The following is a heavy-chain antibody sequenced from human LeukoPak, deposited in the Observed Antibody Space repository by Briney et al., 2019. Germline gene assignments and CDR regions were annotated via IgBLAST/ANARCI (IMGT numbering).Heavy chain of an antibody. CDR1: GGTFSSYA. Sequence: ASVKVSCKASGGTFSSYAISWVRQAPGQGLEWMGGIIPIFGTANYAQKFQGRVTITADESTSTAYMELSSLGSEDTAVYYCARDYYYDSSDPPPAFDIWGQGTMVTVSS. V-gene: IGHV1-69*13. D-gene: IGHD3-22*01. CDR3: ARDYYYDSSDPPPAFDI. CDR2: IIPIFGTA. J-gene: IGHJ3*02.